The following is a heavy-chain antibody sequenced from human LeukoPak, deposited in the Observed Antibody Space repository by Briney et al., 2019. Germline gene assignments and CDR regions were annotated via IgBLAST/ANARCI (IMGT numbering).Heavy chain of an antibody. CDR1: GYSFPNYW. J-gene: IGHJ3*02. CDR2: IYPGDSDT. CDR3: ARRGYCSGENCHSNGFDI. Sequence: GESLKISCKGSGYSFPNYWIGWVRQMPGKGLEWMGIIYPGDSDTRYSPSFQGQVTISADKSIGTAYLQWSSLRASDTAIYYCARRGYCSGENCHSNGFDIWGQGTMVTVSS. V-gene: IGHV5-51*01. D-gene: IGHD2-15*01.